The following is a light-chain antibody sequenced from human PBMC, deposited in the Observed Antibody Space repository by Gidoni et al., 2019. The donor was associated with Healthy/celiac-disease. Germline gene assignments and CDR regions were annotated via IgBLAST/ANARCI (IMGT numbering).Light chain of an antibody. J-gene: IGKJ5*01. CDR3: QQYDNPLT. CDR2: DAS. Sequence: DIQMPQSPSSLSASVGDRVTITCQASQDISNYLNWYQQKPGKAPKLLIYDASNLETGVPSRFSGSGSGTDFTFTISSLQPEDIATYYCQQYDNPLTFGQGTRLEIK. CDR1: QDISNY. V-gene: IGKV1-33*01.